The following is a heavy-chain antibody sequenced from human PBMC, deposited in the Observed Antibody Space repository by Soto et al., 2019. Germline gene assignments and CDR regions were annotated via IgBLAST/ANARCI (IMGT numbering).Heavy chain of an antibody. CDR2: INAGNGNT. J-gene: IGHJ6*02. Sequence: QVQLVQSGAEVKKPGASVKVSCKASGYTFTSYAMHWVRQAPGQRLEWMGWINAGNGNTKYSQKFQGRVTITRDTXAXTVXMELSSLRSEDTAVYYCARDVVVAASTVYYYGMDVWGQGTTVTVSS. V-gene: IGHV1-3*01. CDR3: ARDVVVAASTVYYYGMDV. CDR1: GYTFTSYA. D-gene: IGHD2-15*01.